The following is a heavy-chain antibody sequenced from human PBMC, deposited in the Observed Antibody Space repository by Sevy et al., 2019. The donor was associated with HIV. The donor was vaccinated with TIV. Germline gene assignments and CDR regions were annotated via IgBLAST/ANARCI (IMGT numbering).Heavy chain of an antibody. D-gene: IGHD5-12*01. CDR3: ARAPPVRSGDDSLNWFDP. Sequence: QSQTVSLTCTVSGGSISAYHWSWIRQPPGKGLEYIGYIHYTGTTNYNPSLKSRVTISVDTSKNQFSLKLSSVTAADTALYYCARAPPVRSGDDSLNWFDPWGQGTLVTVSS. CDR2: IHYTGTT. CDR1: GGSISAYH. V-gene: IGHV4-59*01. J-gene: IGHJ5*02.